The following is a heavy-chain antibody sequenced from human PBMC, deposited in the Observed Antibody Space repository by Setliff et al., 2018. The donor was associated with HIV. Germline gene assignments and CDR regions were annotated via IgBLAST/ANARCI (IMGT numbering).Heavy chain of an antibody. V-gene: IGHV1-18*01. Sequence: ASVKVSCKASGYTFTSYGITWVRQAPGQGLEWMGWISAYNGNTNYAQKFQGRVTMTTDSSTSTAYMELRSLRSDDTAVYYCARVASSFGWPWGSGFDFWGQGTLVTVSS. CDR3: ARVASSFGWPWGSGFDF. CDR1: GYTFTSYG. D-gene: IGHD3-9*01. CDR2: ISAYNGNT. J-gene: IGHJ4*02.